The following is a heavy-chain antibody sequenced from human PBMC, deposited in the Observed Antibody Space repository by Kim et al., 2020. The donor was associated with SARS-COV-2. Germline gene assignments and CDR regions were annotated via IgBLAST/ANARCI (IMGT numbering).Heavy chain of an antibody. CDR1: GGTFSSYA. CDR3: ARCGSGGSCYLPYFDY. D-gene: IGHD2-15*01. J-gene: IGHJ4*02. V-gene: IGHV1-69*13. CDR2: IIPIFGTA. Sequence: SVKVSCKASGGTFSSYAISWVRQAPGQGLEWMGGIIPIFGTANYAQKFQGRVTITADESTSTAYMELSSLRSEDTAVYYCARCGSGGSCYLPYFDYWGQGTLVTVSS.